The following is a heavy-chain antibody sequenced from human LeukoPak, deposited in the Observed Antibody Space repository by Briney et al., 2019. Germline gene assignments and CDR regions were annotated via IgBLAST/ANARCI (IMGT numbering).Heavy chain of an antibody. J-gene: IGHJ4*02. V-gene: IGHV1-3*01. CDR1: GYTFTSYA. D-gene: IGHD3-10*01. CDR2: INAGNGNT. Sequence: ASVKVSCKASGYTFTSYAMHWVRQAPGQRLEWMGWINAGNGNTKYSQKFQGRVTITRDTTASTAYMELSSLRSEDTAVYYCARDPWRFGELSIDYWGQGTLVTVSS. CDR3: ARDPWRFGELSIDY.